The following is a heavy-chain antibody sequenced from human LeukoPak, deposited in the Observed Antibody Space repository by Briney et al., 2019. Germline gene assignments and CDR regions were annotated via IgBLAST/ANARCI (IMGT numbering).Heavy chain of an antibody. D-gene: IGHD3-10*01. CDR3: ARDTDDGSGSYSGG. CDR1: GFIFSSYS. Sequence: GGTLSLSCAASGFIFSSYSMNWVRQAPAEGQEEGMDISSSSSYIYYAASVKGRFNISRDNAKNSLYLQMNGLRAEDTAVYYCARDTDDGSGSYSGGWGQGTLVTVSS. CDR2: ISSSSSYI. J-gene: IGHJ4*02. V-gene: IGHV3-21*01.